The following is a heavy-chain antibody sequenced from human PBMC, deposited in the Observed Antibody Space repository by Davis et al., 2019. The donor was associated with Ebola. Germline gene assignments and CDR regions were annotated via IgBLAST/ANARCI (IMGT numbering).Heavy chain of an antibody. CDR3: ARLPGLQLWSGMDV. CDR1: GGSFSGYY. Sequence: MPSETLSPTCALYGGSFSGYYWSWIRQLPGKGLEWIGEINHSGSTNYNPSLKSRVTISVDTSKNQFSLKLSSVTAADTAVYYCARLPGLQLWSGMDVWGQGTTVTVSS. D-gene: IGHD5-18*01. J-gene: IGHJ6*02. V-gene: IGHV4-34*01. CDR2: INHSGST.